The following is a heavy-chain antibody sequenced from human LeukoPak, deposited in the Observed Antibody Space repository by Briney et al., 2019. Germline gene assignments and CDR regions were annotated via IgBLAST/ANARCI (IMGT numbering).Heavy chain of an antibody. Sequence: PSETLSLTCTVSGGSISSGSYYWSWIRQPAGKGLEWIGRIYTSGSTNYNPSLKSRVTISVDTSKNQFSLKLSSVTAADTAVYYCARGWGILWFGEPNKFDPWGQGTLVTVSS. CDR1: GGSISSGSYY. D-gene: IGHD3-10*01. CDR2: IYTSGST. V-gene: IGHV4-61*02. J-gene: IGHJ5*02. CDR3: ARGWGILWFGEPNKFDP.